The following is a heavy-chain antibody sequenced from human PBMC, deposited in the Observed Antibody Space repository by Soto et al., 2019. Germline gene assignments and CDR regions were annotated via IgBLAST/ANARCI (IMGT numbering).Heavy chain of an antibody. CDR1: GGSISSYY. J-gene: IGHJ4*02. D-gene: IGHD1-7*01. V-gene: IGHV4-59*01. CDR2: IYYSGST. Sequence: SETLSLTCTVSGGSISSYYWSWIRQPPGKGLEWIGFIYYSGSTNYNPSLKSRVTISVDTSKNQFSLKLSSVTAADTAVYHCAREKTTIGDFDYWGQGTLVTVSS. CDR3: AREKTTIGDFDY.